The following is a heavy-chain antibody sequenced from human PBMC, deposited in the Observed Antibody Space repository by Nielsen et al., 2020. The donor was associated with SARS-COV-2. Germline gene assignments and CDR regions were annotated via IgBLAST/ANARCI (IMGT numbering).Heavy chain of an antibody. D-gene: IGHD2-2*01. CDR2: ISSSSYT. CDR1: GFTFSDYY. Sequence: GESLKISCAASGFTFSDYYMSWIRQAPGKGLEWVSYISSSSYTNYADSVKGRFTISRDNAKNSLYLQMNSLRAEDTAVYYCARGRYCSSTSCSRSGMDVWGQGTTVTVPS. J-gene: IGHJ6*02. CDR3: ARGRYCSSTSCSRSGMDV. V-gene: IGHV3-11*05.